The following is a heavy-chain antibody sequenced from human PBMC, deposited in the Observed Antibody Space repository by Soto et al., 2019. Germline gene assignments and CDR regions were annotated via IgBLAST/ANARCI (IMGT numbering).Heavy chain of an antibody. CDR2: IYWDDDK. Sequence: QITLKESGPTLVKPTQTLTLTCTFSGFSLTTDAVGVGWIRQPPGKALEWLALIYWDDDKRYSPALKSRLTITKDASRNQGVLTLTNMDPADTATYYCAHVYWVAAGIRYYFDYCGQGTLVTVSS. CDR3: AHVYWVAAGIRYYFDY. J-gene: IGHJ4*02. V-gene: IGHV2-5*02. D-gene: IGHD1-1*01. CDR1: GFSLTTDAVG.